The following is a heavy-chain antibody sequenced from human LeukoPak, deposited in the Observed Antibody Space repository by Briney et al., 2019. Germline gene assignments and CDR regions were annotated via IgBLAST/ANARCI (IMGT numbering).Heavy chain of an antibody. Sequence: PSETLSLTCTVSGGSISSSSYYWGWIRQPPGKGPEWIGSIYYSGSTYYNPSLKSRVTISVDTSKNQFSLKLSSVTAADTAVYYCARLCSSTSCYGDLYYYYGMDVWGQGTTVTVSS. CDR3: ARLCSSTSCYGDLYYYYGMDV. CDR2: IYYSGST. J-gene: IGHJ6*02. D-gene: IGHD2-2*01. V-gene: IGHV4-39*01. CDR1: GGSISSSSYY.